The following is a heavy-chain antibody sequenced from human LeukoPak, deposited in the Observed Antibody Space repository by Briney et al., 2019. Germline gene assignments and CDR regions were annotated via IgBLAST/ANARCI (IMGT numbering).Heavy chain of an antibody. Sequence: SETLSLTCTVSGGSISSSSYYWGWIRQPPGKGLEWIGSIYYSGSTYYNPSLKSRVTISVDTSKNQFSLKLSSVTAADTAVYYCARGAATQVRDAFDLWGQGTMVTVSS. CDR1: GGSISSSSYY. CDR2: IYYSGST. J-gene: IGHJ3*01. V-gene: IGHV4-39*07. D-gene: IGHD2-15*01. CDR3: ARGAATQVRDAFDL.